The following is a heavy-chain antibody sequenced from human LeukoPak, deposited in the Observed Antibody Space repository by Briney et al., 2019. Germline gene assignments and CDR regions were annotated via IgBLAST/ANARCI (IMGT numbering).Heavy chain of an antibody. CDR3: ARDGTPTYSSGWVYMDV. Sequence: SGGSLRLSCAASGFTFSSYEMNWVRQAPGKGLEWVSYISSSGSTIYYADSVEGRFAVSRDNARNSLYLQMNNLRGEDTAVYYCARDGTPTYSSGWVYMDVWGKGTTVTISS. V-gene: IGHV3-48*03. D-gene: IGHD6-25*01. J-gene: IGHJ6*04. CDR1: GFTFSSYE. CDR2: ISSSGSTI.